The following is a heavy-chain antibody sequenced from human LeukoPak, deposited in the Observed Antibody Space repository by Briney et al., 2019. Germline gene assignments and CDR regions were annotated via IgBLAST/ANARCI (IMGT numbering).Heavy chain of an antibody. CDR2: INSDGSST. Sequence: GGSLRLSRAASGFTFSSYWMHWVRQAPGKGLVWVSRINSDGSSTSYADSVKGRFTISRDNAKNTLYLQMNSLRAEDTAVYYCARSPVRTAMKSLDYWGQGTLVTVSS. CDR1: GFTFSSYW. CDR3: ARSPVRTAMKSLDY. V-gene: IGHV3-74*01. J-gene: IGHJ4*02. D-gene: IGHD5-18*01.